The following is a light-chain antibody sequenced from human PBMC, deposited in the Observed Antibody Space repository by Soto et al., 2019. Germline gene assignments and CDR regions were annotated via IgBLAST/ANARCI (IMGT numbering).Light chain of an antibody. J-gene: IGKJ1*01. Sequence: EIVMTQSPATLSLSPGERATLSCRASQSISSNLAWYQQKPGQAPRLLIYGASTRATDIPARFSGSGSGTEFTLTISSLQSEDFAFYYCQQYGNWPRTFGQGTKVEI. CDR2: GAS. CDR3: QQYGNWPRT. V-gene: IGKV3-15*01. CDR1: QSISSN.